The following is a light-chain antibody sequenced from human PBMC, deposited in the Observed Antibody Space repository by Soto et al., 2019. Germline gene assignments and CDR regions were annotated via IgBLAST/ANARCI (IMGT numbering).Light chain of an antibody. Sequence: QSALTQPASVSGSPGQSITISCTGTDSDVGAYNYVSWYQQHPGKAPKLMISEVSNRPSGVSNRFSGSKSGNTASLTISGLQAEDESDYYCSSYASGNTYVVGSGTKVTVL. V-gene: IGLV2-14*01. CDR3: SSYASGNTYV. J-gene: IGLJ1*01. CDR2: EVS. CDR1: DSDVGAYNY.